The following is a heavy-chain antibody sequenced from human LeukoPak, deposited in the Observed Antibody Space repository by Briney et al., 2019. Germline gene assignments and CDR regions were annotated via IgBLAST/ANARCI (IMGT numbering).Heavy chain of an antibody. J-gene: IGHJ4*02. CDR2: INHSRST. D-gene: IGHD5-24*01. V-gene: IGHV4-34*01. CDR3: ARSSRDSDDY. CDR1: GGSFSGYY. Sequence: SETLSLTCAVYGGSFSGYYWSWIRQPPGKGLEWIGEINHSRSTNYNPSLKSRVTISVDTSKNQFSLKLSSVTAADTAVYYCARSSRDSDDYWGQGTLVTVSS.